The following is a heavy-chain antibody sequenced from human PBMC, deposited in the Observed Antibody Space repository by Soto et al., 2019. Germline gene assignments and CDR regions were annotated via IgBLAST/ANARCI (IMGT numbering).Heavy chain of an antibody. CDR2: IYYSGST. CDR1: GGSISRGDYY. D-gene: IGHD3-9*01. J-gene: IGHJ6*04. Sequence: SETLSLTCTVSGGSISRGDYYWSWIRQAPGKGLEWIGYIYYSGSTYYNPSLKSRVTISVDTSKNQFSLKLSSVTAADTAVYYCARDHYVYDILTGYGYYYGMDVWGKGTTVT. CDR3: ARDHYVYDILTGYGYYYGMDV. V-gene: IGHV4-30-4*01.